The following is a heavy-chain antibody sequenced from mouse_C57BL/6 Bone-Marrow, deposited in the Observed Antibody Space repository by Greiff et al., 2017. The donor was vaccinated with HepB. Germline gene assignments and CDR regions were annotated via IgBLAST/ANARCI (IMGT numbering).Heavy chain of an antibody. J-gene: IGHJ1*03. D-gene: IGHD1-1*01. CDR3: ARGYYGSSYDWYFDV. Sequence: VKQRPGQGLEWIGMIHPNSGSTNYNEKFKSKATLTVDKSSSTAYMQLSSLTSEDSAVYYCARGYYGSSYDWYFDVWGTGTTVTVSS. CDR2: IHPNSGST. V-gene: IGHV1-64*01.